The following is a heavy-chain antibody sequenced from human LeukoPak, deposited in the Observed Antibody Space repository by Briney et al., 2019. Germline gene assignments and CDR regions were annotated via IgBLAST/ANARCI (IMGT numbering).Heavy chain of an antibody. V-gene: IGHV4-31*03. D-gene: IGHD2-15*01. Sequence: SQTLSLTCTVSGGSIRSGGYYWSWIRQHPGKGLEWIGHIHYSGSTSYNPSPKSRLTISVDTSKNQFSLKLSSVTAADTAVYYCASISGGKNWFDPWGQGTLVTVSS. CDR1: GGSIRSGGYY. J-gene: IGHJ5*02. CDR2: IHYSGST. CDR3: ASISGGKNWFDP.